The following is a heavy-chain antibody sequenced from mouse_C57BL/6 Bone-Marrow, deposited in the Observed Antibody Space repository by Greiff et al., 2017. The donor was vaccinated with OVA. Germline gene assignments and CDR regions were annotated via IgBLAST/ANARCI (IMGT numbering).Heavy chain of an antibody. V-gene: IGHV3-1*01. CDR3: ARWGDLGAY. CDR2: ISYSGST. CDR1: GYSITSGYD. D-gene: IGHD3-3*01. J-gene: IGHJ3*01. Sequence: EVQLQESGPGMVKPSQSLSLTCTVTGYSITSGYDWHWIRHSPGNKLEWMGYISYSGSTNYNPSLKSRISITHDTSKNHFFLKLNSVTTEDTATYYCARWGDLGAYWGQGTLVTVSA.